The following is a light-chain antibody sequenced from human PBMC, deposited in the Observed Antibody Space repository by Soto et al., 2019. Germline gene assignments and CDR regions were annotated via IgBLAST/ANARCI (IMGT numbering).Light chain of an antibody. J-gene: IGLJ1*01. Sequence: QSALTQPASVSGSPGHSITISCTGTSSDVGGYNYVSWYQQHPGKAPKLMIYDVSNRPSGVSNRFSGSKSGNTASLTISGLQAEDEADYYCSSYTSSNTLYVFGTGTKVPVL. CDR3: SSYTSSNTLYV. CDR2: DVS. V-gene: IGLV2-14*03. CDR1: SSDVGGYNY.